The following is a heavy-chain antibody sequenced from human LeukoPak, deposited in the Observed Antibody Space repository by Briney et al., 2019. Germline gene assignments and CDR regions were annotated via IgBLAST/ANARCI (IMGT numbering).Heavy chain of an antibody. CDR1: GGSISSGGYY. CDR2: IYHSGST. CDR3: ARAGGSGPVFDY. J-gene: IGHJ4*02. V-gene: IGHV4-30-2*01. Sequence: SETLSLTCTVSGGSISSGGYYWSWIRQPRGKGLEWIGYIYHSGSTYYNPSLKSRVTISVDRSKNQFSLKLSSVTAADTAVYYCARAGGSGPVFDYWGQGTLVTVSS. D-gene: IGHD1-1*01.